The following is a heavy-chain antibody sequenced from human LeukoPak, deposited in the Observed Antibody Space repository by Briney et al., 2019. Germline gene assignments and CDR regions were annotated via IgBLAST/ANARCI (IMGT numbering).Heavy chain of an antibody. CDR3: ARVGLAAISYFDY. Sequence: SETLSLTYTVSGGSVNTSSHYWSWILQPPGKGLEWIGYIYYSGSTNYNPSLKSRVTMSVDTSKNLFSLKLNSVTAADTAVYYCARVGLAAISYFDYWGQGTLVHVSS. V-gene: IGHV4-61*03. CDR1: GGSVNTSSHY. D-gene: IGHD2-15*01. J-gene: IGHJ4*02. CDR2: IYYSGST.